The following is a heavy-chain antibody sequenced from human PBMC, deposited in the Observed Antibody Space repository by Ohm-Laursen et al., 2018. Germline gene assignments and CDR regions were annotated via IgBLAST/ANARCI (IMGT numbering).Heavy chain of an antibody. CDR1: GFTFSNYE. CDR3: ARNSSTWGRSVDY. J-gene: IGHJ4*02. Sequence: SLRLSCAASGFTFSNYEMNWVRQAPGKGLEWVSYISSGGSTIYYADSVKGRFTVSRDNAKNSLFLQMNSLRAEDTAVYYCARNSSTWGRSVDYWGQGALVTVSS. V-gene: IGHV3-48*03. D-gene: IGHD2-2*01. CDR2: ISSGGSTI.